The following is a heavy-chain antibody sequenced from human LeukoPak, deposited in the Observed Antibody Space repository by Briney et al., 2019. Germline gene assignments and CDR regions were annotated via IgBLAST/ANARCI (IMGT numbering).Heavy chain of an antibody. J-gene: IGHJ4*02. CDR3: ARADYYDSSGYYDY. V-gene: IGHV1-18*01. CDR1: GYTFTSYG. D-gene: IGHD3-22*01. CDR2: ISAYNGNT. Sequence: ASVKVSCKASGYTFTSYGISWVRQAPGQGLEWMGWISAYNGNTNYAQKLQGRVTMTTDTSTSTAYMELRSLRSDDTAVYYCARADYYDSSGYYDYWGQGTLVTVSS.